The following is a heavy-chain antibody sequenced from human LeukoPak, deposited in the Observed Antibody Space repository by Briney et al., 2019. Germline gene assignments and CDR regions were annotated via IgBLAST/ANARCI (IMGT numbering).Heavy chain of an antibody. CDR3: ARGGIGVAGDFEY. CDR2: ISSSGSTT. J-gene: IGHJ4*02. V-gene: IGHV3-48*03. D-gene: IGHD6-19*01. CDR1: GFTFSSYE. Sequence: PGGSLRLSCAASGFTFSSYEMNWVRQAPGKGLEWVSYISSSGSTTYYADSVKGRFTISRDNSKNTLYLQMNSLRAEDTAVYYCARGGIGVAGDFEYWGQGTLVTVSS.